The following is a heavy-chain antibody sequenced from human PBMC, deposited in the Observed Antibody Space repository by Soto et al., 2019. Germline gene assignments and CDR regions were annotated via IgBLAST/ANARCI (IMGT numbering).Heavy chain of an antibody. Sequence: SETLSLTCTVSGGSISSSSYYWGWIRQPPGKGLEWIGSIYYSGSTYYNPSLKSRVTISVDTSKNQFSLKLSSVTAADTAVYYCARHVRGKQLAVFLWYFDYWGQGTLVTVS. D-gene: IGHD3-10*02. CDR2: IYYSGST. V-gene: IGHV4-39*01. CDR3: ARHVRGKQLAVFLWYFDY. CDR1: GGSISSSSYY. J-gene: IGHJ4*02.